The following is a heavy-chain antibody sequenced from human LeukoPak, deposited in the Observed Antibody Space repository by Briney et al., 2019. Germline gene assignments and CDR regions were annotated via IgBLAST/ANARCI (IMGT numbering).Heavy chain of an antibody. V-gene: IGHV4-34*01. Sequence: SETLSLTCAVYGGSFSGYYWSWIRQPPGKGLEWIGEINHSGSTNYNPSLKSRVTISVDTSKNQFSLKLSSVTAADTAVYYCARAILAVAAHNWFDPWGQGTLVTVSS. CDR1: GGSFSGYY. CDR3: ARAILAVAAHNWFDP. CDR2: INHSGST. D-gene: IGHD6-19*01. J-gene: IGHJ5*02.